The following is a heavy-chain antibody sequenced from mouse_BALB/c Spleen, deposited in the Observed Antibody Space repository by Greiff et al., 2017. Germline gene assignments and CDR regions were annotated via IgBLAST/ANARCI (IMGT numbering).Heavy chain of an antibody. J-gene: IGHJ4*01. D-gene: IGHD1-2*01. CDR3: ARWDYGSYYAMDY. V-gene: IGHV1-54*01. Sequence: QVHVKQSGAELVRPGTSVKVSCKASGYAFTNYLIEWVKQRPGQGLEWIGVINPGSGGTNYNEKFKGKATLTADKSSSTAYMQLSSLTSDDSAVYFCARWDYGSYYAMDYWGQGTSVTVSS. CDR1: GYAFTNYL. CDR2: INPGSGGT.